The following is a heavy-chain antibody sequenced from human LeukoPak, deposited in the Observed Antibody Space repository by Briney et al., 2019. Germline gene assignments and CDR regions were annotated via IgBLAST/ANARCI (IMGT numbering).Heavy chain of an antibody. J-gene: IGHJ4*02. V-gene: IGHV4-4*02. CDR1: GGSISSSNW. Sequence: SETLSFTCADSGGSISSSNWWSWVRQPPGKGLEWIGEINHSVSTNYNPSLKSRVTISVDTSKNQFSLKLSSVTAADTAVYYCAKDARRTFGLSSGLYRGSYYFDYWGQGTLVTVSS. CDR3: AKDARRTFGLSSGLYRGSYYFDY. D-gene: IGHD6-19*01. CDR2: INHSVST.